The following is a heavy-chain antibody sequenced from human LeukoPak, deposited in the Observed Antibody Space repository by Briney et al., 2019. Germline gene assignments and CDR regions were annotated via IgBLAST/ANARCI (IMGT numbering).Heavy chain of an antibody. J-gene: IGHJ4*02. CDR2: INHSGST. D-gene: IGHD3-10*01. Sequence: PSETLSLTCTVSGGSFSNYYWSWIRQPPGKGLEWIGEINHSGSTNYNPSLKSRVTISVDTSKNQFSLKLSSVTAADTAVYYCARGALYYCSGSYLDYWGQGTLSPSPQ. CDR3: ARGALYYCSGSYLDY. V-gene: IGHV4-34*01. CDR1: GGSFSNYY.